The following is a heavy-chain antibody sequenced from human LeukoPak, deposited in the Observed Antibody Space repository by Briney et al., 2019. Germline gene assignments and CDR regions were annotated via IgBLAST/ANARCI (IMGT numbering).Heavy chain of an antibody. J-gene: IGHJ4*02. CDR1: GGSISSYY. CDR3: ARDRIQLDY. V-gene: IGHV4-59*01. Sequence: PSETLSLTCTVSGGSISSYYWSWIRQPPGKGLEWIGYIYYSGCTNYNPSLKSRVTISVDTSKNQFSLKLSSVTAADTAVYYCARDRIQLDYWGQGTLVTVSS. CDR2: IYYSGCT. D-gene: IGHD5-18*01.